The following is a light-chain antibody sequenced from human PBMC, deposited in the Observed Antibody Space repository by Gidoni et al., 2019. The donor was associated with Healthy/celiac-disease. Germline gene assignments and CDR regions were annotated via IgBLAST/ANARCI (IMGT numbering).Light chain of an antibody. CDR2: KDR. V-gene: IGLV3-25*03. Sequence: SYELTQPPSVSVSPEQTARITCSGDALPKQYAYWYQQKPGQAPVLVIYKDRERPSGIPERFSGSSSGTTVTLTISGVQAEDEADYYCQSADSSGTYWVFGGGTKLTVL. CDR3: QSADSSGTYWV. CDR1: ALPKQY. J-gene: IGLJ3*02.